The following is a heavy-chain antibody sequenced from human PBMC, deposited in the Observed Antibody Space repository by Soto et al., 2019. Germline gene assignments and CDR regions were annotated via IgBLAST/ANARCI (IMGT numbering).Heavy chain of an antibody. J-gene: IGHJ4*02. CDR2: IAYDGSNK. V-gene: IGHV3-30*18. D-gene: IGHD3-10*01. CDR3: AKDGGAGEYYGY. Sequence: QVQLVESGGGVVQPGRSLRLSCAASGFTFNIDGMHWVRQAPGKGLEWVSVIAYDGSNKYYADSVKGRFTISRDNSKNMLYLQMNSLRPEDTAVYYCAKDGGAGEYYGYWGQGPRVTVSS. CDR1: GFTFNIDG.